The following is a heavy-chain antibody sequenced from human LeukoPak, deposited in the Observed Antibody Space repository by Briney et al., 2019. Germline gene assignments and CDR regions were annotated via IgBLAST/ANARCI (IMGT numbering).Heavy chain of an antibody. J-gene: IGHJ4*02. Sequence: SVKVSXKASGGTFSSYAISWVRQAPGQGLEWMGGIIPIFGTANYAQKFQGRVTITADESTSTAYMELSSLRSEDTAVYYCARILDYGDYVPSSEFDYWGQGTLVTVSS. D-gene: IGHD4-17*01. CDR2: IIPIFGTA. CDR1: GGTFSSYA. V-gene: IGHV1-69*13. CDR3: ARILDYGDYVPSSEFDY.